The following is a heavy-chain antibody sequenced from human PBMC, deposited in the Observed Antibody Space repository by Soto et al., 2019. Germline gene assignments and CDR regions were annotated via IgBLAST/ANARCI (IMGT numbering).Heavy chain of an antibody. V-gene: IGHV3-53*01. CDR2: IYTDGRT. CDR3: ARDPPTTWDYGLDV. D-gene: IGHD1-26*01. CDR1: GFTVISSY. J-gene: IGHJ6*02. Sequence: TGGSLRLSCAASGFTVISSYMTWVLQAPGKGLEWLSFIYTDGRTYYADSVKGRFTISRDDSKNTVYLQMTSLRAEDTAVYYCARDPPTTWDYGLDVWGHGTTVTVSS.